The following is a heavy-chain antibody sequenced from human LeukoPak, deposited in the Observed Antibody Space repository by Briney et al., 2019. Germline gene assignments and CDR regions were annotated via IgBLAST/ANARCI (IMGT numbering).Heavy chain of an antibody. CDR2: IYTSGST. J-gene: IGHJ6*03. Sequence: SETLSLTCTVSGGSISSYYWSWIRQPPGKGLEWIGRIYTSGSTNYNPSLKSRVTMSVDTSKNQFSLKLSSVTAADTAVYYCARDRGTAVTNYYYYYMDVWGKGTTVTVSS. D-gene: IGHD4-17*01. CDR1: GGSISSYY. CDR3: ARDRGTAVTNYYYYYMDV. V-gene: IGHV4-4*07.